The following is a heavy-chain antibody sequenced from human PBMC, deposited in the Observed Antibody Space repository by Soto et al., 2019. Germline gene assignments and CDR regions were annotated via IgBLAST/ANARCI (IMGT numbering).Heavy chain of an antibody. V-gene: IGHV3-30-3*01. Sequence: GGSLRLSCAASGFTFSSYAMHWVRQAPGKGLEWVAVISYDGSNKYYADSVKGRFTISRDNSKNTLYLQMNSLRAEDTAVYYCARDRGDYFDYWGQGTLVTVS. D-gene: IGHD3-10*01. CDR3: ARDRGDYFDY. CDR1: GFTFSSYA. CDR2: ISYDGSNK. J-gene: IGHJ4*02.